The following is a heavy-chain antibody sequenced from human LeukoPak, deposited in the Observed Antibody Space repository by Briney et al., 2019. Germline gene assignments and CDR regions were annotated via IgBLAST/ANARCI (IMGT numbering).Heavy chain of an antibody. CDR1: GYTFTGYY. V-gene: IGHV1-2*02. CDR3: ARERTGTRPRFDY. CDR2: INPNSGGT. J-gene: IGHJ4*02. D-gene: IGHD1-1*01. Sequence: ASVKVSCKASGYTFTGYYMHWVRQAPGQGLEWMGWINPNSGGTNYAQKFQGRVTMTRDTSISTAYMELSRLRSDDTAVYYCARERTGTRPRFDYWGQGTLVTVSS.